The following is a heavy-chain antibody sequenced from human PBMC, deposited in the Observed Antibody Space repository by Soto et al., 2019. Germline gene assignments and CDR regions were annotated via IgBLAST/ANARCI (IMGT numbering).Heavy chain of an antibody. V-gene: IGHV1-46*01. CDR2: INPSGGST. J-gene: IGHJ6*02. D-gene: IGHD6-13*01. CDR3: ARDLAGTTSYYYYGMDV. CDR1: GYTFTGYY. Sequence: GASVKVSCKASGYTFTGYYMHWVRQAPGQGLEWMGIINPSGGSTSYAQKFQGRVTMTRDTSTSTVYMELSSLRSEDTAVYYCARDLAGTTSYYYYGMDVWGQGTTVTVSS.